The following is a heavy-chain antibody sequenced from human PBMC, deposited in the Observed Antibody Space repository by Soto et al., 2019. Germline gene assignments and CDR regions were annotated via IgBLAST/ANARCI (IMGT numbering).Heavy chain of an antibody. J-gene: IGHJ2*01. Sequence: GGSLRLSCAASGFTFSSYAMSWVRQAPGKGLEWVSTISGSGSNTYYADSVKGRFTISRDNSKNTLYLQMNSLRAEDTAVYYCAKSGDSSGYYHWYFDLWGRGSLVTVSS. CDR1: GFTFSSYA. CDR3: AKSGDSSGYYHWYFDL. D-gene: IGHD3-22*01. V-gene: IGHV3-23*01. CDR2: ISGSGSNT.